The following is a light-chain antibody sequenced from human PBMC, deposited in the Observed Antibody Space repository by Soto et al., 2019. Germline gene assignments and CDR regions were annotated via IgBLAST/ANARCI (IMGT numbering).Light chain of an antibody. J-gene: IGKJ2*01. CDR2: DIS. Sequence: DIQMTQSPSTLSASVGDRVTITCRASHSISNLFAWYQQKPGKAPKVMIYDISNLESGVPSRFSDSGSGTDFTLTISSLQPEDFATYYCQEYNTFSYAFGQGTRLEI. CDR1: HSISNL. CDR3: QEYNTFSYA. V-gene: IGKV1-5*01.